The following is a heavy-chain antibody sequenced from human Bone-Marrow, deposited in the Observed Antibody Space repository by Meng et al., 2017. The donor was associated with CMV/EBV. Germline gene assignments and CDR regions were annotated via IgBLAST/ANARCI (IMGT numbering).Heavy chain of an antibody. D-gene: IGHD2-2*02. CDR3: ARSGKGVPAAIPWCDP. CDR2: IYSGGST. J-gene: IGHJ5*02. Sequence: GGSLRLSCAASGFTVSSNYMSWVRQAPGKGLEWVSVIYSGGSTYYADSVKGRFTISRDNSKNTLYLQMNSLRAEDTAVYYCARSGKGVPAAIPWCDPWGQGTLVTVSS. V-gene: IGHV3-53*01. CDR1: GFTVSSNY.